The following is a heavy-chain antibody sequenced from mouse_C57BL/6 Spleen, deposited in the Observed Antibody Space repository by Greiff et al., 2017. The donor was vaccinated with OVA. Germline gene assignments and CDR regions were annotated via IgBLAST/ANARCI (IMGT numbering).Heavy chain of an antibody. Sequence: DVKLQESGPGMVKPSQSLSLTCTVTGYSITSGYDWHWIRHFPGNKLEWMGYISYSGSTNYNPSLKSRISITHDTSKNHFFLKLNSVTTEDTATYYCAREAVGNGSSYFDYWGQGTTLTVSS. CDR3: AREAVGNGSSYFDY. CDR2: ISYSGST. D-gene: IGHD1-1*01. J-gene: IGHJ2*01. V-gene: IGHV3-1*01. CDR1: GYSITSGYD.